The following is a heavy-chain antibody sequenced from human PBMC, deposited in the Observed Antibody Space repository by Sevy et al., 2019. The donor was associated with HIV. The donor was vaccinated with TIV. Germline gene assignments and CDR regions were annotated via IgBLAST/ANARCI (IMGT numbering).Heavy chain of an antibody. CDR1: GFTFSHYA. CDR2: ISYDGSEK. J-gene: IGHJ4*02. V-gene: IGHV3-30-3*01. CDR3: ARDYIVVRMQGYLDS. Sequence: GGSLRLSCAASGFTFSHYAMHWVRQAPGKGLEWVAVISYDGSEKNYADSVKGRFTISKDNSTNALFLLMNGLSVEETAVYYWARDYIVVRMQGYLDSWGQGTLVTVSS. D-gene: IGHD5-12*01.